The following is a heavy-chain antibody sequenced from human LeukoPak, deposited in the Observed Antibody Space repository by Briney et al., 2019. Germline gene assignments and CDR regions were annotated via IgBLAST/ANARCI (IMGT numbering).Heavy chain of an antibody. V-gene: IGHV3-7*01. CDR2: IRQDGSEI. D-gene: IGHD3-16*01. CDR3: ARMRGQGGQDI. Sequence: GGSLRLSCVASGFTFSSYYMSWVRQAPGKGLEWVANIRQDGSEIYYVDSVKGRFTISRDNAKSSLYLQMTSLRAEDTAVYYCARMRGQGGQDIWGQGTMVTVSS. J-gene: IGHJ3*02. CDR1: GFTFSSYY.